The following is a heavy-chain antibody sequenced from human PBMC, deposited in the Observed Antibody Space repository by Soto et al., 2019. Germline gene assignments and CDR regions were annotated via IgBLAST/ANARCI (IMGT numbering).Heavy chain of an antibody. J-gene: IGHJ6*03. CDR2: ISSSSSYI. D-gene: IGHD3-10*01. V-gene: IGHV3-21*01. CDR3: ARDSSYYYGSGTSQGGYYYYYMDV. Sequence: GGSLRLSCAASGFTFSSYSMNWVRQAPGKGLEWVSSISSSSSYIYYADSVKGRFTISRDNAKNSLYLQMNSLRAEDTAVYYCARDSSYYYGSGTSQGGYYYYYMDVWGKGTTVTVSS. CDR1: GFTFSSYS.